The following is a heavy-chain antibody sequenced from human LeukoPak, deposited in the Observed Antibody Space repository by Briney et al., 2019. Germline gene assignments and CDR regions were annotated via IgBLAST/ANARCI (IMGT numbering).Heavy chain of an antibody. D-gene: IGHD3-9*01. CDR3: AGQWGVLRYFDWLSLQYGWFDP. CDR2: IYYSGST. J-gene: IGHJ5*02. CDR1: GDSISSSSYY. Sequence: SETLSLTCTVSGDSISSSSYYWGWIRQPPGKGLEWIGSIYYSGSTYYNPSLKSRVTISVDTSKNQFSLKVSSVTAADTAVYYCAGQWGVLRYFDWLSLQYGWFDPWGQGTLVTVSS. V-gene: IGHV4-39*01.